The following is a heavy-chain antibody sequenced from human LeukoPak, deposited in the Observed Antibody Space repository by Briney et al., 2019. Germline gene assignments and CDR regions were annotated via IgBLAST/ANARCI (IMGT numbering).Heavy chain of an antibody. Sequence: PGGSLRLSCAASGFTFSSYGMHWVRQAPGKGLEWVAFIRYDGSNKYYADSVKGRFTISRDNSKNTLYLQMNSLRGEDTAVYYCAKDLTIFGVVIGPGFDYWGQGTLVTVSS. CDR3: AKDLTIFGVVIGPGFDY. D-gene: IGHD3-3*01. CDR2: IRYDGSNK. V-gene: IGHV3-30*02. J-gene: IGHJ4*02. CDR1: GFTFSSYG.